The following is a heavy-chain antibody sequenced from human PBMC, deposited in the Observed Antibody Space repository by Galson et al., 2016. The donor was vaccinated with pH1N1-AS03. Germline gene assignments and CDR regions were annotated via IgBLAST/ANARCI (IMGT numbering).Heavy chain of an antibody. CDR1: AGSISTYY. CDR2: IYFSGRT. D-gene: IGHD4-23*01. CDR3: ARVRGDWLGVNSCWYRIDS. J-gene: IGHJ4*02. V-gene: IGHV4-59*01. Sequence: ETLSLTCTVSAGSISTYYWTWIRQPPGRGLEWIGNIYFSGRTNCSPSLKSRANISLDRSRNQFSLNLNSVTAADTAVYYCARVRGDWLGVNSCWYRIDSWGQGTLVTVSS.